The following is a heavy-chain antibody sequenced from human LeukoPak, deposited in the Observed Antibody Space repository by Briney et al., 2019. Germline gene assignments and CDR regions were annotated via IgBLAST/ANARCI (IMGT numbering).Heavy chain of an antibody. CDR1: GFTFSSYG. V-gene: IGHV3-30*03. Sequence: PGGSLRLSCAASGFTFSSYGMHWVRQAPGKGLEWVAVISYDGSNKYYADSVKGRFTISRDNSKNTLYLQMNSLRAEDTAVYYCATSIVVVPAATGGTDAFDIWGQGTVVTVSS. J-gene: IGHJ3*02. CDR3: ATSIVVVPAATGGTDAFDI. CDR2: ISYDGSNK. D-gene: IGHD2-2*01.